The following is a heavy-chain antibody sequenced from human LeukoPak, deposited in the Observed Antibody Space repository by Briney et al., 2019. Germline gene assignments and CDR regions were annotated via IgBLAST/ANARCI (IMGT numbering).Heavy chain of an antibody. CDR2: ISGSGGST. Sequence: GASLRLSCAASGFTFSSYAMSWVRQAPGKGLEWVLAISGSGGSTYYADSVKGRFTISRDNSKNTLYLQMNSLRAEDTAVYYCAKDGGSSPYYFDYWGQGTLVTVSS. D-gene: IGHD1-26*01. V-gene: IGHV3-23*01. J-gene: IGHJ4*02. CDR1: GFTFSSYA. CDR3: AKDGGSSPYYFDY.